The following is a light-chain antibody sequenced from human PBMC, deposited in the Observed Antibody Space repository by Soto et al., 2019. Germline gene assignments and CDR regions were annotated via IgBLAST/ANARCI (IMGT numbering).Light chain of an antibody. Sequence: QSVLTQPASVSGSPGQSITISCTGTNSDVGGYNYVSWYQQHPGKAPKLMIYDVSNRPSGVSNRFSGSKSGNTASLTISGLQAEDEADYYCSSYTSSSTEVFGGGTQLTVL. J-gene: IGLJ2*01. CDR3: SSYTSSSTEV. V-gene: IGLV2-14*01. CDR2: DVS. CDR1: NSDVGGYNY.